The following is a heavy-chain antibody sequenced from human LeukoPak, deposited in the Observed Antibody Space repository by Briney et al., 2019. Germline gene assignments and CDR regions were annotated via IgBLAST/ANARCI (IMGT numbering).Heavy chain of an antibody. CDR3: ATEILSAPTPGAY. J-gene: IGHJ4*02. D-gene: IGHD2-8*02. CDR2: VHLNGRT. CDR1: GGSISSTNW. V-gene: IGHV4-4*02. Sequence: PSETLSLTCGVSGGSISSTNWWTWVRQPPGGGLEWIGEVHLNGRTHYSPSLESRVTMSVDMSENHISLKLTSVTAADTAVYYCATEILSAPTPGAYWGQGTLVTVSS.